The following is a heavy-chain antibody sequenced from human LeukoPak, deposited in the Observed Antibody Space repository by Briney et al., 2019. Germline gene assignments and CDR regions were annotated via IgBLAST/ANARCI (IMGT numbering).Heavy chain of an antibody. V-gene: IGHV3-64*02. CDR2: TDDTGAHT. D-gene: IGHD1-26*01. Sequence: GGSLRLSCAGSGFTFSSYAMQWVRQAPDKRLEYVSGTDDTGAHTYYADSVKGRFTMSRDNSRDTLYLQMDSLRPEDTAVYYCARDGKAKNDYWGQGTLVTVST. CDR1: GFTFSSYA. CDR3: ARDGKAKNDY. J-gene: IGHJ4*02.